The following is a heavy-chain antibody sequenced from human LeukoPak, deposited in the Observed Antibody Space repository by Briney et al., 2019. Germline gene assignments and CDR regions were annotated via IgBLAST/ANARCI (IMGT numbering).Heavy chain of an antibody. CDR1: GFTFSSYA. CDR2: ISGSGGST. D-gene: IGHD2-21*01. Sequence: GGSLRLSCAASGFTFSSYAMSWVRQAPGKGLEWVSAISGSGGSTYYADSVKGRFTISRDNSKNTLYLQMNSLRVEDTAVYYCARYCGGDCYGMDVWGQGTTVTVSS. J-gene: IGHJ6*02. CDR3: ARYCGGDCYGMDV. V-gene: IGHV3-23*01.